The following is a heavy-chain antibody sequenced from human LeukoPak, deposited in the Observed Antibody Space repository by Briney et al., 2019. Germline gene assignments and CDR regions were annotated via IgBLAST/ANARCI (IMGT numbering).Heavy chain of an antibody. V-gene: IGHV3-15*01. CDR3: TQTYYYEITNVNPFDY. CDR1: GISFSDPW. J-gene: IGHJ4*02. Sequence: GGSLRLSCTVSGISFSDPWMTWVRQAPGKGLEWVGRIKRKTDGGTTDYSSLVKGRFIISRDDSTNTLYLQMNSLKPEDTAVYFCTQTYYYEITNVNPFDYWGQGTLVTVSS. D-gene: IGHD3-22*01. CDR2: IKRKTDGGTT.